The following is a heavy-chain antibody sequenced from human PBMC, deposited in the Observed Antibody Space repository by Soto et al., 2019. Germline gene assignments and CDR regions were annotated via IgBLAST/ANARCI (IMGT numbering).Heavy chain of an antibody. V-gene: IGHV1-8*01. CDR3: VGATVTTWVF. CDR1: GYTFTSYE. D-gene: IGHD4-17*01. J-gene: IGHJ4*02. CDR2: VNPTSGNT. Sequence: QVQLVQSGAEVKKPGASVKVSCKASGYTFTSYEINWARQATGQGLEWLGWVNPTSGNTGYAQKFQGRVTMTRNTSISTAYMELSSLRSEDTAVYYCVGATVTTWVFWGQGTLVTVSS.